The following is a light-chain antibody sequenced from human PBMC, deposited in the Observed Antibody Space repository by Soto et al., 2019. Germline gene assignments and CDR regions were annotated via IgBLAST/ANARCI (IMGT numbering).Light chain of an antibody. CDR3: QQYNRYWT. CDR2: DVS. CDR1: QSLENC. V-gene: IGKV1-5*01. J-gene: IGKJ1*01. Sequence: DIRMTQLPSTLSASLGDRVTIPCRASQSLENCLAWYQQKPGKAPKLLIYDVSSLESGVPSRFSGSGSETEFTLTISSLLPDDFATYYCQQYNRYWTFGQGTKVDI.